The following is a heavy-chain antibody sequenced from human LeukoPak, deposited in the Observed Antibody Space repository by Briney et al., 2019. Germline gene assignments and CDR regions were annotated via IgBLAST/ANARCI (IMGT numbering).Heavy chain of an antibody. J-gene: IGHJ4*02. Sequence: GGSLRLSCAASGFTFSSYWMSWVRQAPGKGLEWVAVISYDGINTDYVDSVKGRFTISRDNSKNTVYLQMNSLRAEDTALYYCVRGITMMVDWGQGTLVTVSS. D-gene: IGHD3-22*01. CDR3: VRGITMMVD. CDR2: ISYDGINT. V-gene: IGHV3-30*03. CDR1: GFTFSSYW.